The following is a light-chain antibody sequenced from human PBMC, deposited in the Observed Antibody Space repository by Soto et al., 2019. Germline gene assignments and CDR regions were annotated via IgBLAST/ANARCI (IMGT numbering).Light chain of an antibody. CDR3: HQYNTWPLT. J-gene: IGKJ4*01. CDR1: QNIRGN. V-gene: IGKV3-15*01. Sequence: EIVMTQSPATLSVSPGERATLSCRASQNIRGNLAWYQQKPGHHPTLLVSDASTRARNIPARFNGSGSGTEFTLAISSLQSEDCAVYYCHQYNTWPLTLGGGTKVEIK. CDR2: DAS.